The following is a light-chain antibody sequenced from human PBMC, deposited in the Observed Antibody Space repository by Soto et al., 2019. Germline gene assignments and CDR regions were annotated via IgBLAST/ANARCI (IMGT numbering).Light chain of an antibody. J-gene: IGLJ1*01. CDR3: SSYTSSSTPYV. CDR1: SRDVGGYNY. Sequence: QSALTQPASVSGSPGQSITISCTGTSRDVGGYNYVSWYQQHPGKAPNLMIYEVSNRPSGVSNRFSGSKSGNTASLTISGLQAEDEADYYCSSYTSSSTPYVFGTGTKLTVL. V-gene: IGLV2-14*01. CDR2: EVS.